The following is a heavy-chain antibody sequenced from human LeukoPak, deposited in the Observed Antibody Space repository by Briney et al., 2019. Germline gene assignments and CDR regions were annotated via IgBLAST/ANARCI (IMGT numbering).Heavy chain of an antibody. CDR2: INDDGSDT. Sequence: PGGSLRLSCAAYGFTFKLYWMHWVRQVPGKRPVWVSRINDDGSDTIYADSVRGRFTISRDDAKNTGYLQMNNLRAEDTAVYYCVRGGPSTWSWGQGPLVTVSS. V-gene: IGHV3-74*01. J-gene: IGHJ5*02. CDR3: VRGGPSTWS. D-gene: IGHD2-15*01. CDR1: GFTFKLYW.